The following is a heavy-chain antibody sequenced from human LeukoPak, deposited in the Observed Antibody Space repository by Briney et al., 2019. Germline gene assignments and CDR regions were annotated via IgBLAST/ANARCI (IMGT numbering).Heavy chain of an antibody. Sequence: PGGSLRLPCTASGFKFDDYGMTWVRQAPGKGLEWVSDINWNGGSTGYADSVKGRFTISRDNAKNSLYLQMNSLRAEDTALYYCARDVKQQLGKFRLYWFDPWGQGTLVTVSS. CDR3: ARDVKQQLGKFRLYWFDP. CDR1: GFKFDDYG. V-gene: IGHV3-20*04. J-gene: IGHJ5*02. CDR2: INWNGGST. D-gene: IGHD6-13*01.